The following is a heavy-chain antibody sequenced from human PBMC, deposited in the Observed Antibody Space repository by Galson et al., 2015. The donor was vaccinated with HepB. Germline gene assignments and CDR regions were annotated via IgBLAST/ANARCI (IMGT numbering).Heavy chain of an antibody. CDR1: GYTLTELS. CDR2: FDPEDGET. Sequence: SVKVSCKVSGYTLTELSMHWVRQAPGKGLEWMGGFDPEDGETIYAQKFQGRVTMTEDTSTDTAYMELSSLRSEDTAVYYCATVYGDPGRGPFFDIWGQGTMVTVSS. V-gene: IGHV1-24*01. J-gene: IGHJ3*02. D-gene: IGHD4-17*01. CDR3: ATVYGDPGRGPFFDI.